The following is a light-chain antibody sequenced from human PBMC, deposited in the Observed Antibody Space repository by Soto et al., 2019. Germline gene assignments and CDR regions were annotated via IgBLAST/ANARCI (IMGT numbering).Light chain of an antibody. CDR3: QKYNSAPLT. J-gene: IGKJ4*01. Sequence: DIQMTQSPSSLPASLGDRVTITCRASQGIGAYLARFQQKPGNAPKLLIYAASTLQSGVPSRFSGSGSGTDFTLTGSSLQPEDVATYYCQKYNSAPLTFGGGTRVEIK. V-gene: IGKV1-27*01. CDR1: QGIGAY. CDR2: AAS.